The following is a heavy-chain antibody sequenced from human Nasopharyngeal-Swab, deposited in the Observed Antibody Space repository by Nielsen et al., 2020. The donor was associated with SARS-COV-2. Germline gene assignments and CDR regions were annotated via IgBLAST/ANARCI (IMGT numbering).Heavy chain of an antibody. CDR3: VKDRAAEGPYLSYFDY. CDR1: GFTLDDHV. Sequence: SLKISCAASGFTLDDHVMHWVRHSPGTGLEWVSGIIWPIRNIAYADSVKGRFTISRDNAKNSLFLHMNSLRTEDTALYYCVKDRAAEGPYLSYFDYWGQGTPVTVSS. CDR2: IIWPIRNI. J-gene: IGHJ4*02. D-gene: IGHD6-13*01. V-gene: IGHV3-9*01.